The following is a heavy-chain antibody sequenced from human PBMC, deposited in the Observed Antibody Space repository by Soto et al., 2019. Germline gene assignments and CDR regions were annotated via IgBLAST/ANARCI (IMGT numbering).Heavy chain of an antibody. CDR3: ARDAYHVLMVNAPNLYGMDV. J-gene: IGHJ6*02. CDR2: ISTYNGNT. CDR1: GYTFTTYD. D-gene: IGHD2-8*01. V-gene: IGHV1-18*01. Sequence: QVQLVQSGAEVKKPGASVKVSCKASGYTFTTYDISWVRQAPGQGLEWMGRISTYNGNTNYPQSLQGRLTMTTDTAPDTAYIEPEGLRSDDNAVYFCARDAYHVLMVNAPNLYGMDVWGQGTTVIVSS.